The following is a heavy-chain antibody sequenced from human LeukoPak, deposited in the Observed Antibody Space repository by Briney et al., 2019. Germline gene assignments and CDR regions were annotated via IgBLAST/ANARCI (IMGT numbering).Heavy chain of an antibody. CDR3: ARHPKTQLWFNCFDH. D-gene: IGHD5-18*01. J-gene: IGHJ4*02. CDR2: IYYSGST. CDR1: GGSISSSSYY. V-gene: IGHV4-39*01. Sequence: SETLSLTCTVSGGSISSSSYYWGWIRQPPGKGLEWIGSIYYSGSTYYNPSLKSRVTISVDTSKNQFSLKLSSVTAADTAVYYCARHPKTQLWFNCFDHWGQGTLVTVSS.